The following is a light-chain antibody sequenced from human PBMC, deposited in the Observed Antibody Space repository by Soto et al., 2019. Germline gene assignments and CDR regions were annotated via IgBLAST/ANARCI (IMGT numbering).Light chain of an antibody. V-gene: IGKV3-15*01. Sequence: EIVMTQSPATLSVSPEERATLSCRASQSVSSNLAWYQQKPGQAPRLLIYDASTSATGIPARFSGSESGTQFTLTISSLRSEDFAVYYCQQYDSWPPWTFGQGTKVEIK. CDR1: QSVSSN. CDR3: QQYDSWPPWT. CDR2: DAS. J-gene: IGKJ1*01.